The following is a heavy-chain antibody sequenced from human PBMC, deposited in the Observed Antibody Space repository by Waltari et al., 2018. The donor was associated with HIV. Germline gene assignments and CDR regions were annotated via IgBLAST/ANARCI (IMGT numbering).Heavy chain of an antibody. D-gene: IGHD5-12*01. CDR1: GFTFSDYH. CDR3: ARPRYSGYDYPTYFDS. Sequence: QVQLVESGGGLVKPGGSLRLSCAASGFTFSDYHMRWIRQPPGKVFEWVSYINTGGSNITYSDAVKGRFTISRDNAKNALELQRDNLRGEDTAVYYCARPRYSGYDYPTYFDSWGQGNLVTVSS. CDR2: INTGGSNI. J-gene: IGHJ4*02. V-gene: IGHV3-11*01.